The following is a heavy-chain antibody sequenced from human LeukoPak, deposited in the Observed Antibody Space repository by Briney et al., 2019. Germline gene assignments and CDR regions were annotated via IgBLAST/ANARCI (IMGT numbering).Heavy chain of an antibody. J-gene: IGHJ4*02. Sequence: SETLSLTCTVSGVSVNNRTYYWAWIRQPPGKGLEWIGSMYYSGSTYYKPSRKSRFTISLDTSKNQFSLKMNSVTAADTAVYYCARDTSPDYWETRGYYDYWGQGTLVTVSS. CDR2: MYYSGST. D-gene: IGHD3-22*01. CDR1: GVSVNNRTYY. V-gene: IGHV4-39*07. CDR3: ARDTSPDYWETRGYYDY.